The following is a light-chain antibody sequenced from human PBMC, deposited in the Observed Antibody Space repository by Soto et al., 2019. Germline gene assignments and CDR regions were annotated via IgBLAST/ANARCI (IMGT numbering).Light chain of an antibody. CDR3: QQYDKWPLT. J-gene: IGKJ4*01. CDR1: QSVGIN. Sequence: EIVLTQSPATLSLSPGERATLSCRASQSVGINLAWFQQKPVQAPRLLIYGASTRATGIPARFSGSGSGTEFTLTISSLQSEDFAVYYCQQYDKWPLTFGGGTTVDIK. V-gene: IGKV3-15*01. CDR2: GAS.